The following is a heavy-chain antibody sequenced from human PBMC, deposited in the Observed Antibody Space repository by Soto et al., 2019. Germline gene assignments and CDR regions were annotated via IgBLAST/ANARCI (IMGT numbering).Heavy chain of an antibody. CDR2: IYPGDSDT. CDR1: GYSFTSYW. J-gene: IGHJ6*03. D-gene: IGHD3-3*01. CDR3: ARRNYDFWSGTPPGYYYYYMDV. Sequence: PGESLKISCKGSGYSFTSYWIGWVRQMPGKGLEWMGIIYPGDSDTRYSPSFQGQVTISADKSISTAYLQWSSLKASDTAMYYCARRNYDFWSGTPPGYYYYYMDVWGKGTTVTVS. V-gene: IGHV5-51*01.